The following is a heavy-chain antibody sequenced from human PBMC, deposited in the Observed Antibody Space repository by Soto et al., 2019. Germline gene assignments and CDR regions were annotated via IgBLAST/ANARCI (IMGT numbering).Heavy chain of an antibody. CDR3: ARDLNYYDSSGYSGV. D-gene: IGHD3-22*01. Sequence: ASVKVSCKASGYTFTSYGISWVRQAPGQGLEWMGWISAYNGNTNYAQKLQGRVTMTTDTSTSTAYMELRSLRSDDTAAYYCARDLNYYDSSGYSGVWGQGTTVTVSS. CDR2: ISAYNGNT. CDR1: GYTFTSYG. V-gene: IGHV1-18*04. J-gene: IGHJ6*02.